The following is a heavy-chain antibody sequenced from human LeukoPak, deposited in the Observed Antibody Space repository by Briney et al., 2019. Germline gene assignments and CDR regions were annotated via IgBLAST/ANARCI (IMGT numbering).Heavy chain of an antibody. D-gene: IGHD2-15*01. CDR3: ARELYCSGGSCYGLDY. V-gene: IGHV3-30*19. J-gene: IGHJ4*02. CDR1: GFTFSSYG. CDR2: ISYDGSNK. Sequence: GGSLRLSCAASGFTFSSYGMHWVRQAPGKGLEWVAVISYDGSNKYYADSVKGRFTISRDNSKNTLYLQMNSLRAEDTAVYYCARELYCSGGSCYGLDYWGQGTLVTVSS.